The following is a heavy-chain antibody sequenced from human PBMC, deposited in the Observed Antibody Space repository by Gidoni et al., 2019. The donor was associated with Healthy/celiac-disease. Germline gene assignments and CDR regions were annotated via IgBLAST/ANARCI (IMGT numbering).Heavy chain of an antibody. J-gene: IGHJ3*02. CDR1: GFTFSSYA. Sequence: EVQLLESGGGLLKPGGSLRLSCSASGFTFSSYAMGWVRQAPGKVLEGVSAISGSGGSTYYADSVKGRFTISRDNSKNTLYLQMNSLRAEDTTVYYCEPHPGGAFDIWGQGTMVTVSS. V-gene: IGHV3-23*01. CDR2: ISGSGGST. CDR3: EPHPGGAFDI.